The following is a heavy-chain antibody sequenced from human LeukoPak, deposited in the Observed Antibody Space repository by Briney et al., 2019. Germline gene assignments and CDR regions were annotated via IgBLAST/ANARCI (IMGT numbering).Heavy chain of an antibody. Sequence: SETLSLTCAVYGGSFSGYYWSWIRHPPGKGLGWIGEINHSGSTNYNPPLTSRVTISVDTSKNQFSLKLSSVTAADTAVYYCARGYCSGGSCYSWFDPWGQGTLVTVPS. CDR2: INHSGST. J-gene: IGHJ5*02. V-gene: IGHV4-34*01. D-gene: IGHD2-15*01. CDR3: ARGYCSGGSCYSWFDP. CDR1: GGSFSGYY.